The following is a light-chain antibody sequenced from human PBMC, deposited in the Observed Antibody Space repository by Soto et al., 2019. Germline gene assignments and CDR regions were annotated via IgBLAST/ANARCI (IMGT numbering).Light chain of an antibody. CDR3: LQYDTYPRT. CDR1: QGIRSH. J-gene: IGKJ3*01. Sequence: DIQMTQSPSSLSASVGDRVIITCRASQGIRSHLAWFRQKPGKAPKSLIYVASKLQSGVPSKFHGSESGTDFTLTINSLQPEDFATYYCLQYDTYPRTFGPGTKVDIK. V-gene: IGKV1-16*02. CDR2: VAS.